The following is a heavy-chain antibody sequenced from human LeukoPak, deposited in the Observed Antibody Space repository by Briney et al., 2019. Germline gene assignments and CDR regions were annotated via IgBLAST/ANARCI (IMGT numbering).Heavy chain of an antibody. D-gene: IGHD6-6*01. CDR3: ARERCIAARPVGFPPYPLCN. CDR1: GFTFSSYA. V-gene: IGHV3-48*01. CDR2: ISSSSSTI. J-gene: IGHJ4*02. Sequence: PGGSLRLSCAASGFTFSSYAMNWVRQAPGKGLEWVSYISSSSSTIYYADSVKGRFTISRDNAKNSLYLQMNSLRAEDTAVYYCARERCIAARPVGFPPYPLCNWGQGTLVTVSS.